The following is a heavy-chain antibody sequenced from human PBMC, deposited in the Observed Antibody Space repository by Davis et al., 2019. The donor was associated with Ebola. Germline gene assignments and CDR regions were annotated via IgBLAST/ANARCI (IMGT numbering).Heavy chain of an antibody. D-gene: IGHD2-15*01. V-gene: IGHV3-53*01. CDR2: IYSDGST. CDR1: GFTVSSNY. Sequence: GESLKISCAASGFTVSSNYMTWVRQAPGKGLEWVSVIYSDGSTYYSDSVKGRFTISRDNSKNTLYLQMNSLRAEDTAVYYCARLVAASRWWYFDYWGQGTLVTVSS. CDR3: ARLVAASRWWYFDY. J-gene: IGHJ4*02.